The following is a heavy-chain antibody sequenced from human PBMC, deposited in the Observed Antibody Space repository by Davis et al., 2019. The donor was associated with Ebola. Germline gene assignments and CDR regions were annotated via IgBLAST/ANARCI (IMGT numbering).Heavy chain of an antibody. D-gene: IGHD6-19*01. CDR1: GFTFSSYA. Sequence: GGSLRLSCAASGFTFSSYAMSWVRQAPGKGLEWVSAISGSGGSTYYADSVKGRFTISRDNSKNTLYLQMNSLRAEDTAVYYCAKVCRDSSGWYGGSDYWGQGTLVTVSS. V-gene: IGHV3-23*01. J-gene: IGHJ4*02. CDR3: AKVCRDSSGWYGGSDY. CDR2: ISGSGGST.